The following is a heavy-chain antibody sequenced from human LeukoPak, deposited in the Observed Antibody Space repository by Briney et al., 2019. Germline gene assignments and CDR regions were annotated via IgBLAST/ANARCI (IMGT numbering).Heavy chain of an antibody. J-gene: IGHJ6*03. V-gene: IGHV3-21*01. Sequence: GGSLRLSWAAPGFTFSSYEMNWVRKAPGKGLGWVSSISSSSSYIYYADSVKGRFTISRDNAKKSLYLQMNSLRVEDTAVYYCARAYSERYGLGYYYMDVWGKGTTVTVSS. CDR3: ARAYSERYGLGYYYMDV. CDR2: ISSSSSYI. CDR1: GFTFSSYE. D-gene: IGHD1-26*01.